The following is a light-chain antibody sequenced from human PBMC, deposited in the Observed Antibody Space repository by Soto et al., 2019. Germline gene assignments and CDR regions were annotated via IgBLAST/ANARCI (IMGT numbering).Light chain of an antibody. CDR2: DVS. CDR1: SIDVGGYNY. V-gene: IGLV2-14*01. J-gene: IGLJ2*01. CDR3: SSYTSSSTSVV. Sequence: QSVLTQPASVSGSPGQSITISCTGTSIDVGGYNYVSWYQQHPGKAPKLMIYDVSNRPSGVSNRFSGSKSGNTASLTISGLQAEDEADYYCSSYTSSSTSVVFGGGTKLTVL.